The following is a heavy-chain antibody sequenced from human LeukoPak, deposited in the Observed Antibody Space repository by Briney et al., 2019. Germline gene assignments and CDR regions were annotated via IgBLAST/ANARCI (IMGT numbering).Heavy chain of an antibody. V-gene: IGHV7-4-1*02. Sequence: ASVKVSCKASGYTFTSYAMNWVRQAPGQGLEWMGWINTNSGNPTYAQGFTERFVFSLDTSVSTAYLQINSLKPEDSAVYYCARDPDYIILAGQDYWGQGTLVTVSS. CDR2: INTNSGNP. D-gene: IGHD3-3*02. CDR3: ARDPDYIILAGQDY. J-gene: IGHJ4*02. CDR1: GYTFTSYA.